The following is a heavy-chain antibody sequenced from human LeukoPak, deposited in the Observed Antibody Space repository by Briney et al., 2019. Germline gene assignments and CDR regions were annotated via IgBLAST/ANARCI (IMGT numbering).Heavy chain of an antibody. V-gene: IGHV1-2*06. Sequence: ASVKVSCKTSGYTFTAYYIHWVRQAPGQGLEWMGRINPNTGDTNYAQRFQGRVTMTRDTSTTTAYMTVNRVTSDYTAVYYCVRALGVSFGQNAYYFDFWGQGSLVTVSS. D-gene: IGHD3-16*01. J-gene: IGHJ4*02. CDR1: GYTFTAYY. CDR3: VRALGVSFGQNAYYFDF. CDR2: INPNTGDT.